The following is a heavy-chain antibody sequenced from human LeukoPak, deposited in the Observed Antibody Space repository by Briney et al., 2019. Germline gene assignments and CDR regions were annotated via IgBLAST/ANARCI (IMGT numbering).Heavy chain of an antibody. V-gene: IGHV3-7*01. CDR3: ARLSAYYYGSYFYYYMDV. D-gene: IGHD3-10*01. CDR2: IRQDESER. Sequence: PWGSLRLSCEGSGFSFSSYWMTWVRQLPGKGPEWVANIRQDESERYFADSVKGRFTISRDNAKKSVYLHMSSLRAEDTALYYCARLSAYYYGSYFYYYMDVWGKGTTVTVPS. J-gene: IGHJ6*03. CDR1: GFSFSSYW.